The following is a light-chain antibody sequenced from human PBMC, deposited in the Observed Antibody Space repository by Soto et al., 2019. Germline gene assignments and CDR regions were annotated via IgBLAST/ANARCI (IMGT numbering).Light chain of an antibody. CDR2: GAS. CDR1: RSLSSSS. Sequence: PGERAALSCRASRSLSSSSLAWYQQKPGHIPALLIYGASRRAAGIPDRFSASHSGTDFTLTISGLEPEDFAEYFFQQYDTTTSTFGKGTRVESK. V-gene: IGKV3-20*01. J-gene: IGKJ1*01. CDR3: QQYDTTTST.